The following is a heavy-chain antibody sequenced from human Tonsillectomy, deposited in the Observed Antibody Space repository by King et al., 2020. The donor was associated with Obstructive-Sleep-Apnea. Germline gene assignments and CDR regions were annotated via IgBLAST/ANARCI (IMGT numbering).Heavy chain of an antibody. V-gene: IGHV4-59*08. D-gene: IGHD5-12*01. Sequence: QLQESGPGLVKPSETLSLTCTVSGGSISNYYWSWIRQPPGKGLEWIGYMYYSGNTNFNPSLKSRVTISADTSKIQFSLRLSSGPAADTAVYYCARHRGVEDYGGYGDYFDYWGQGTLVTVSS. CDR1: GGSISNYY. CDR2: MYYSGNT. J-gene: IGHJ4*02. CDR3: ARHRGVEDYGGYGDYFDY.